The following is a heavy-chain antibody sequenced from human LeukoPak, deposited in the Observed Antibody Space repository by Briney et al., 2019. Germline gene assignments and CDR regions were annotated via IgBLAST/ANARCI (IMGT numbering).Heavy chain of an antibody. J-gene: IGHJ4*02. CDR1: GFNFNEYT. CDR3: AREVYEYYFDY. Sequence: GGSLRLSCAASGFNFNEYTMHWVRQPPGRGLEWVSLISWDGDSTFYGESVKGRFTISRDNAKNSLYLQMNSLRAEDTAVYYCAREVYEYYFDYWGQGTLVTVSS. V-gene: IGHV3-43*01. CDR2: ISWDGDST. D-gene: IGHD1-14*01.